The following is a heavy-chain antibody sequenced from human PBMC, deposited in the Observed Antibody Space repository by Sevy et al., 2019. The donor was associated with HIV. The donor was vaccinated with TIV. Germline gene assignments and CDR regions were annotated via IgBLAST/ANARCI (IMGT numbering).Heavy chain of an antibody. V-gene: IGHV4-34*01. J-gene: IGHJ5*02. CDR2: INHSGST. CDR3: ARGGRWFDP. D-gene: IGHD3-10*01. CDR1: GGSFSGYY. Sequence: QSQTLSLTCAVYGGSFSGYYWSWIRQPPGKGLEWIGEINHSGSTNYNPSLKSRVTISVDTSKNQFSLKLSSVTAADTAVYYCARGGRWFDPWGQGTLVTVSS.